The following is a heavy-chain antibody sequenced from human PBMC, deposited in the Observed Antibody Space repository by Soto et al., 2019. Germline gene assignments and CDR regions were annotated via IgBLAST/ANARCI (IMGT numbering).Heavy chain of an antibody. D-gene: IGHD6-19*01. V-gene: IGHV4-31*03. Sequence: QVQLQESGPGLVKPSQTLSLTCTVSSGSISSGGYYWSWIRQHPGKGLEWIGYIYYGGSTYYNPSLKSRVTMSLDTSKNQLSLKLSSVTAADTAVYYCARSSGWHFDSWGQGSLATVSS. CDR2: IYYGGST. J-gene: IGHJ4*02. CDR3: ARSSGWHFDS. CDR1: SGSISSGGYY.